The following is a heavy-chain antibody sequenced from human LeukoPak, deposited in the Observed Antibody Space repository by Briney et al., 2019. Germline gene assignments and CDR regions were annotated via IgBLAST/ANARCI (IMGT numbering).Heavy chain of an antibody. Sequence: ASVKVSCKVSGYTLTELSVHWVRQAPGKGLEWMGGFDPEDGETIYAQKFQGRVTMTEDTSTDTTYMELSSLRSEDTAVYYCATHSGNYYLGALDVWGQGTMVTVSP. V-gene: IGHV1-24*01. D-gene: IGHD1-26*01. CDR3: ATHSGNYYLGALDV. CDR2: FDPEDGET. J-gene: IGHJ3*01. CDR1: GYTLTELS.